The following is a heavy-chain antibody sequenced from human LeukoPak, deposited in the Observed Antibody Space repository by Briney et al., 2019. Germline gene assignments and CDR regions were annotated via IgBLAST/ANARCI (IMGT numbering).Heavy chain of an antibody. CDR3: ARPRYCSGGNCYCDY. V-gene: IGHV3-9*01. CDR2: ISWNSGSI. J-gene: IGHJ4*02. CDR1: GFTFDDYA. Sequence: GGSLRLSCAASGFTFDDYAMHWVRQAPGKGLEWVSGISWNSGSIGYADSVKGRFTISRDNAKNSLYLQMNSLRAEDTAIYYCARPRYCSGGNCYCDYWGQGTLVTVSS. D-gene: IGHD2-15*01.